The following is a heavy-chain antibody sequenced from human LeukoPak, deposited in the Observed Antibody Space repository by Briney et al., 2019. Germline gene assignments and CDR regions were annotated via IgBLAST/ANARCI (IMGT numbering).Heavy chain of an antibody. CDR3: AKGRGTTVTSAANY. V-gene: IGHV3-23*01. CDR1: GFTFSSYS. Sequence: GGSLRLSCAASGFTFSSYSMNWVRQAPGKGLEWVSSISGSNDNTYYADSVKDRFTISRDNSKNTLSLQMNSLRAEDTAVYYCAKGRGTTVTSAANYWGQGTLVTASS. CDR2: ISGSNDNT. J-gene: IGHJ4*02. D-gene: IGHD4-17*01.